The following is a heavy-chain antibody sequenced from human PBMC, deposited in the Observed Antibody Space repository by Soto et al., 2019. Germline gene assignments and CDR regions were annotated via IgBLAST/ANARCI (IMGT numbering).Heavy chain of an antibody. J-gene: IGHJ4*02. Sequence: QVRLVQSGAEVKRPGASVRVSCKASGYTFTDYGITWVRQVPGQGLEWMGWASAYNRNTKYAQKFEDRVIMTTDTSTGTAQMERRSLRYADTALYVCARERKWEPLLCWGQGNLVPVSS. CDR3: ARERKWEPLLC. CDR1: GYTFTDYG. D-gene: IGHD1-26*01. CDR2: ASAYNRNT. V-gene: IGHV1-18*01.